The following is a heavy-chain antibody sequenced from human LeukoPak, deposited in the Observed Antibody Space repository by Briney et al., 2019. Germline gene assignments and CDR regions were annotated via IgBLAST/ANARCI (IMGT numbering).Heavy chain of an antibody. CDR3: AKDPSGSGSAQYDY. D-gene: IGHD3-10*01. CDR2: ISGSGGST. V-gene: IGHV3-23*01. J-gene: IGHJ4*02. Sequence: GGSLRLSCAASGFTFSSYWMSWVRQAPGKGLEWVSAISGSGGSTYYADSVKGRFTISRDNSKNTLYLQMNSLRAEDTAVYYCAKDPSGSGSAQYDYWGQGTLVTVSS. CDR1: GFTFSSYW.